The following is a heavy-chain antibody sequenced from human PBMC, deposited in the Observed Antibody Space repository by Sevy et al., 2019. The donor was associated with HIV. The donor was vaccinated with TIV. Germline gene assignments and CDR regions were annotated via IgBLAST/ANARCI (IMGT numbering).Heavy chain of an antibody. V-gene: IGHV1-69*13. D-gene: IGHD3-10*01. Sequence: ASVKVSCKASGGTFSSYAISWVRQAPGQGLEWMGGIITIFGTANYAQKFQGRVTITADESTSTAYMELSSLRSEDTAVYYCARSSGLLWFGELLKFDYWGQGTLVTVSS. CDR2: IITIFGTA. CDR1: GGTFSSYA. CDR3: ARSSGLLWFGELLKFDY. J-gene: IGHJ4*02.